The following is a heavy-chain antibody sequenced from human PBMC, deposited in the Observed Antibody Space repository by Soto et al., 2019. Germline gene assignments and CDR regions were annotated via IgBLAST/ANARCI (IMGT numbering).Heavy chain of an antibody. CDR2: IHHTGRT. D-gene: IGHD1-26*01. CDR1: GGSISSSNW. CDR3: ARVPAVGARYFDF. J-gene: IGHJ4*02. Sequence: QVKLQESGPGLVKPSGTLSLTCNVSGGSISSSNWWSWVRQPPGKGLEGVGEIHHTGRTNYNPSLKGGVAISTERSKRQFSLRLRSVTAADPAVFFCARVPAVGARYFDFCVQG. V-gene: IGHV4-4*02.